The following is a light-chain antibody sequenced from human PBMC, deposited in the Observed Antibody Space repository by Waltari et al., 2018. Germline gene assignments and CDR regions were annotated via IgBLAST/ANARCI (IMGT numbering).Light chain of an antibody. CDR3: QQYSNWPPLS. CDR1: QSIGND. CDR2: AAS. J-gene: IGKJ4*01. Sequence: EVVMTQSPVTLSVSPGESATLSCRASQSIGNDLAWYQQRPGQAPRLLIYAASTRAIDVPPRFSGTGSGTEFALTISSLQSEDFAVYYCQQYSNWPPLSFGGGTKVEI. V-gene: IGKV3-15*01.